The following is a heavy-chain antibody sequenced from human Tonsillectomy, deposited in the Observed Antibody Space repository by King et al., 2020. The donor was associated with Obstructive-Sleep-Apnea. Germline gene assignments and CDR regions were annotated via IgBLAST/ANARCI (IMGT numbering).Heavy chain of an antibody. J-gene: IGHJ6*02. CDR2: MNPNSGNT. V-gene: IGHV1-8*01. CDR1: GHTFASYD. Sequence: QLVQSGAEVKKPGASVKVSCKASGHTFASYDINWVRQATGQGLEWMGWMNPNSGNTGYVQKFQGRVTMTRNTSISTADMELSSLRSEDTAVYYCARISGMGYYYYGMDVWGQGTTVTVSS. D-gene: IGHD5-18*01. CDR3: ARISGMGYYYYGMDV.